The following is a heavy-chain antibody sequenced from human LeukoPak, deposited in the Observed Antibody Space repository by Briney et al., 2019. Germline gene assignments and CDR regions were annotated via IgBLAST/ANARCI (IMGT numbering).Heavy chain of an antibody. J-gene: IGHJ4*02. CDR3: ASLRSDIVVVPAASFN. D-gene: IGHD2-2*01. Sequence: WETLSLTCAVYGGSFSGYYWSWVRQPPGKGLEWVEEINHSGSTNYNPSLKGRVTISVDTSTTPFSLKLSSVTAADTAVYYCASLRSDIVVVPAASFNWGQGTLVTVSS. V-gene: IGHV4-34*01. CDR1: GGSFSGYY. CDR2: INHSGST.